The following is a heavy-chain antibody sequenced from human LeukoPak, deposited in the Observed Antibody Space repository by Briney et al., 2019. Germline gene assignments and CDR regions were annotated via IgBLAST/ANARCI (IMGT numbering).Heavy chain of an antibody. CDR1: GFTFSDYD. Sequence: GESLTLSCSASGFTFSDYDMNWVRQAPGKGLEWVSSISGRSSHMNYGESVKGRFSIYRDNAKDSLYLQMNSLGAEDTAVYYCGRAFPPLRVSSAGDFWGQGTLVTVSS. CDR2: ISGRSSHM. J-gene: IGHJ4*02. CDR3: GRAFPPLRVSSAGDF. D-gene: IGHD3-16*01. V-gene: IGHV3-21*01.